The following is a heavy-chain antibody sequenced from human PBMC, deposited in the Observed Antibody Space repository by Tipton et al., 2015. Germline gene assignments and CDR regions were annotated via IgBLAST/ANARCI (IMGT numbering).Heavy chain of an antibody. Sequence: TLSLTCSVSSDSINKYYWSWIRQPPGKELQWIGYIQYSGGTNYNPSLESRVSMSVDTSKTQFSLEMRSVTATDTAVYYCARAYDYGDSPPGPLGYWGQGTLVTVSS. J-gene: IGHJ4*02. CDR3: ARAYDYGDSPPGPLGY. D-gene: IGHD4-17*01. CDR1: SDSINKYY. CDR2: IQYSGGT. V-gene: IGHV4-59*01.